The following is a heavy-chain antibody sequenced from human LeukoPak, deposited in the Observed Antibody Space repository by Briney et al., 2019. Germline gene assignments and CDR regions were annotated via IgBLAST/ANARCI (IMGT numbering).Heavy chain of an antibody. Sequence: GGSLRLSCAASGFTFISYWMSWVRQAPGKGLEWVANIKQDGSEKYYVDSVKGRFTISRDNAKNSLYLQMNSLRAEDTAVYYCARLGGQQLVPGQEFDYWGQGTLVTVSS. CDR2: IKQDGSEK. J-gene: IGHJ4*02. CDR1: GFTFISYW. V-gene: IGHV3-7*01. D-gene: IGHD6-13*01. CDR3: ARLGGQQLVPGQEFDY.